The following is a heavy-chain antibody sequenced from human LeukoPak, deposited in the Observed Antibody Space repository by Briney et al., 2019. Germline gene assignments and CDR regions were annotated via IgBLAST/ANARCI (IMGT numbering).Heavy chain of an antibody. Sequence: ASVKLSCKASGYTFTAYYMHWVRQAPGQGLEWLGWINPHSGGTTHAQNFQGRVNMNRDTSISTAYIDLSSLRSEDTAVYYYATEGPHEINSYFHYGGQGTLVTVSS. CDR2: INPHSGGT. D-gene: IGHD4-23*01. CDR1: GYTFTAYY. J-gene: IGHJ4*02. CDR3: ATEGPHEINSYFHY. V-gene: IGHV1-2*02.